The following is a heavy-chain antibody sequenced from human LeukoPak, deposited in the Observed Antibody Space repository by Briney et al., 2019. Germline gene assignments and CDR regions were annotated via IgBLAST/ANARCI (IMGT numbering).Heavy chain of an antibody. CDR1: GXTXSXXY. Sequence: CAXXGXTXSXXYMSWXXXAXXXGLXXXSXXGSGGSVIYYADSVKGRFTISRDNAKSSLYLQMNSLSAEDTAMYYCTRGCDTSCSFGIWFDPWGQGTLVTVSS. CDR2: XGSGGSVI. CDR3: TRGCDTSCSFGIWFDP. D-gene: IGHD2-2*01. J-gene: IGHJ5*02. V-gene: IGHV3-11*04.